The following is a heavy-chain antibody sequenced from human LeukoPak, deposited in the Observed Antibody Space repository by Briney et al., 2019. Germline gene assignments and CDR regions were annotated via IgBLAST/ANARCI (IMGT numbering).Heavy chain of an antibody. J-gene: IGHJ4*02. D-gene: IGHD5-12*01. CDR3: ARGVEWLPSFDY. CDR1: GYTFTSYG. Sequence: ASVKVSCKASGYTFTSYGITWVRQAPGQGLEWMGWISAYNGNTNYAQKLQGRLTMTTDTSTSTAYMELRSLRSDDTAVDYCARGVEWLPSFDYWGRGTLVTVSS. V-gene: IGHV1-18*01. CDR2: ISAYNGNT.